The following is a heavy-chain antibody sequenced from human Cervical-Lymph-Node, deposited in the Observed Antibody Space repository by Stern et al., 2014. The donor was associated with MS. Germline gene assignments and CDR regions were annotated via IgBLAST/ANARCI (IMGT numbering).Heavy chain of an antibody. D-gene: IGHD5-12*01. CDR3: ATQGASGFGVSPTAY. J-gene: IGHJ4*02. CDR1: GYSFTTSA. V-gene: IGHV7-4-1*02. CDR2: INTNTGNP. Sequence: HVQLVQSGTELKKPGASVKVSCKASGYSFTTSAMNWVRQAPGQGLEWMGWINTNTGNPLYAQRFTERFVFSMHTSVNKAHMEIRSLRTHDTAMYYCATQGASGFGVSPTAYWGQGTLVTVSS.